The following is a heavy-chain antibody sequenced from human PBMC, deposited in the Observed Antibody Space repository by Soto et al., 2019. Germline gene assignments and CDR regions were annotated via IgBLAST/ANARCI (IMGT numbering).Heavy chain of an antibody. CDR1: GFTFSSYS. Sequence: PGGSLRLSCAASGFTFSSYSMNWVRQAPGKGLEWVSSISSSSSYIYYADSVKGRFTISRDNAKNSLYLQMNSLRAEDTAVYYCASPPLSSYGWSVLPPQTTDYWGQGTLVTVSS. CDR3: ASPPLSSYGWSVLPPQTTDY. J-gene: IGHJ4*02. CDR2: ISSSSSYI. D-gene: IGHD5-18*01. V-gene: IGHV3-21*01.